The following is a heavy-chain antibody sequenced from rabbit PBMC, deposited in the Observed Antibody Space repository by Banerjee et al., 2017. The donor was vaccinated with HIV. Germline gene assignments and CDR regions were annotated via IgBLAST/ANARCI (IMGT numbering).Heavy chain of an antibody. CDR2: IDPVFGST. V-gene: IGHV1S45*01. Sequence: QEQLEESGGDLVQPEGSLKLSCKASGFDFSSYYMSWVRQAPGKGLEWIGYIDPVFGSTYYASWVNGRFTISKTSSTTVTLQMTSLTAADTATYFCARSFNLWGPGTLVTVS. J-gene: IGHJ4*01. CDR1: GFDFSSYYM. CDR3: ARSFNL.